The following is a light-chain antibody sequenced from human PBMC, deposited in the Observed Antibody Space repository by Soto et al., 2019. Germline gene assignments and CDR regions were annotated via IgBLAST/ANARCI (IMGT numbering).Light chain of an antibody. CDR1: QSISSW. J-gene: IGKJ1*01. CDR3: QQYDRASWT. Sequence: DLQMTQSPSTLSASVGDRVIITCRASQSISSWLAWYQQKPGKAPNLLIYRASTLKSGIPSRFSGSGSGTEFTLTISSLQPDYFATYYCQQYDRASWTFGQGTKVEIK. CDR2: RAS. V-gene: IGKV1-5*03.